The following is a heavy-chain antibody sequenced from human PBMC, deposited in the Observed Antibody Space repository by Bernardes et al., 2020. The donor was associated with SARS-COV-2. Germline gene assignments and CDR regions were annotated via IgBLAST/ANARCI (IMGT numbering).Heavy chain of an antibody. CDR1: GFTFEDYA. J-gene: IGHJ4*02. Sequence: GGSLRLSCAASGFTFEDYAMHWVRQAPGKGLEWVSLISWDGVTTYYADSVKGRFTISRDNSKNSLYLQMNSLRGEDTALYYCVKERRYSGYVYFDYWGQGTLVTVSS. V-gene: IGHV3-43D*04. CDR2: ISWDGVTT. D-gene: IGHD5-12*01. CDR3: VKERRYSGYVYFDY.